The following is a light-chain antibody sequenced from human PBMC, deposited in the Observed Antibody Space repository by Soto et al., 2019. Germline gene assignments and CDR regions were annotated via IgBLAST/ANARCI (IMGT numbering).Light chain of an antibody. CDR1: QSISSW. J-gene: IGKJ1*01. V-gene: IGKV1-5*03. CDR2: KAS. CDR3: QQYNSYPWT. Sequence: DIQMTQSPSTLSASVGDRVTITCRASQSISSWLAWYQQKPGKAPKRLIYKASSLESGVPSRFSGSGSGTECTLTISSLQPDDFATYYCQQYNSYPWTFGQGSKVEIK.